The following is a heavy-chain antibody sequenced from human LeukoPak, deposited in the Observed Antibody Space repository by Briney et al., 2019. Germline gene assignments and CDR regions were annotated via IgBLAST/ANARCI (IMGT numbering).Heavy chain of an antibody. V-gene: IGHV1-8*01. CDR3: ARNPPRTGDFNS. D-gene: IGHD7-27*01. CDR1: GYTFTSYD. CDR2: MSPNNGDA. J-gene: IGHJ4*02. Sequence: GASVKVSCKTSGYTFTSYDINWVRQATGQGLEWLGWMSPNNGDAGYAQKFQGGVTMTRDTSTNTAYMELSALTSEDTAVYYCARNPPRTGDFNSWGQGALVTVSS.